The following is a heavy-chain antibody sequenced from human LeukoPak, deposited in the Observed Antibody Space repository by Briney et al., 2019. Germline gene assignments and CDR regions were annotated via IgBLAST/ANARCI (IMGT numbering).Heavy chain of an antibody. Sequence: PGGSLRLSCAASGFTFSSYSMNWVRQAPGKGLEWVSSISSSSSYIYYADSVKGRFTISRDNAKNSLYLQMNSLRAEDTAVYYCARDPGYYDPAVGNYWGQGTLVPVS. CDR3: ARDPGYYDPAVGNY. J-gene: IGHJ4*02. CDR2: ISSSSSYI. D-gene: IGHD3-22*01. CDR1: GFTFSSYS. V-gene: IGHV3-21*01.